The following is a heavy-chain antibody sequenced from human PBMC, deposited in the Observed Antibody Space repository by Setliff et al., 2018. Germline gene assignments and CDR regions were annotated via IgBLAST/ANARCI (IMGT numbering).Heavy chain of an antibody. CDR3: AKFGPLDLTGDWAFDN. D-gene: IGHD7-27*01. J-gene: IGHJ4*02. Sequence: SETLSLTCAVCGGSFSSFYWSWIRQPPGKGLEWIGEINHSGTTNYNPSLKSRVTISVDTSKKQFSLKLSSVTAADTAVYYCAKFGPLDLTGDWAFDNWGQGTLVTVS. V-gene: IGHV4-34*01. CDR2: INHSGTT. CDR1: GGSFSSFY.